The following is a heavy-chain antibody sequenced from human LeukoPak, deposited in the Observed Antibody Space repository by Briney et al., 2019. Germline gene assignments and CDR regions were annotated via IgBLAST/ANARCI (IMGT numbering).Heavy chain of an antibody. CDR3: AKDPSWVGPTRNYFDY. CDR2: ISYDGSNK. J-gene: IGHJ4*02. CDR1: GFTFSSYA. Sequence: GGSLRLSCAASGFTFSSYAMHWVRQAPGKGLEWVAVISYDGSNKYYADSVKGRFTISRDNSKNTLYLLVNSLRAEDTAVYYCAKDPSWVGPTRNYFDYWGQGTLVTVSS. V-gene: IGHV3-30-3*01. D-gene: IGHD1-26*01.